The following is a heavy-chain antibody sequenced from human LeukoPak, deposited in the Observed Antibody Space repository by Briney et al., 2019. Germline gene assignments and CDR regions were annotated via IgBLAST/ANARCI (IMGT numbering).Heavy chain of an antibody. CDR2: ISYDGSNK. CDR3: AKDVYASSGAGY. CDR1: GFTFSSYG. Sequence: GGSLRLSCAASGFTFSSYGMHWVRQAPGKGLEWVAVISYDGSNKYYADSVKGRFTISRDNSKNALYLQMNSLRAEDTAVYYCAKDVYASSGAGYWGQGTLVTVSS. D-gene: IGHD6-19*01. J-gene: IGHJ4*02. V-gene: IGHV3-30*18.